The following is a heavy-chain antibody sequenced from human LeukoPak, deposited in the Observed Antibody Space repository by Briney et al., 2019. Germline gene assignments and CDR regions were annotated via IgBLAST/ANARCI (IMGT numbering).Heavy chain of an antibody. V-gene: IGHV3-66*01. CDR2: XXXXXXT. Sequence: GGSLRLSCAASGFTVXXXXXXWVRQAPGKGLXXXXXXXXXXXTYYADSVKGRFTISRDNSKNTLYLQMNSLRAEDTAVYYCXRDRRIAVAGQYYYYYGMDVWGQGTTVTVSS. D-gene: IGHD6-19*01. J-gene: IGHJ6*02. CDR1: GFTVXXXX. CDR3: XRDRRIAVAGQYYYYYGMDV.